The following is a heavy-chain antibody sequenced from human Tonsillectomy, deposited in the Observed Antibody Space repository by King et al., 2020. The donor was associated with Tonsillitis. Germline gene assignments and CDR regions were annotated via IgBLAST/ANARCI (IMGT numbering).Heavy chain of an antibody. CDR1: GFTFSNHA. Sequence: DAQLVQSGGGLVKPGGSLRLSCATSGFTFSNHAMNWVRQAPGKGLEWVSSISRTTTYIHYSDSVKGRFTISRDNAKKSLYLQMNSLTAEDTAVYYCAKDKGADVYDTGRGAFDIWGQGTVVTVSS. V-gene: IGHV3-21*01. J-gene: IGHJ3*02. D-gene: IGHD3-22*01. CDR3: AKDKGADVYDTGRGAFDI. CDR2: ISRTTTYI.